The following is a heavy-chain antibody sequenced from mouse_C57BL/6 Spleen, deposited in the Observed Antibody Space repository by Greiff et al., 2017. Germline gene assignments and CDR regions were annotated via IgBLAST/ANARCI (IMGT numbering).Heavy chain of an antibody. V-gene: IGHV1-69*01. CDR1: GYTFTSYW. J-gene: IGHJ2*01. Sequence: QVQLQQPGAELVMPGASVKLSCKASGYTFTSYWMHWVKQRPGQGLEWIGEIDPSDSYTNYNQKFKGKSTLTVDKSSSTAYMQLSSLTSADSAVYYCARNYYGSSGYFDYWGQGTTLTVSS. CDR2: IDPSDSYT. D-gene: IGHD1-1*01. CDR3: ARNYYGSSGYFDY.